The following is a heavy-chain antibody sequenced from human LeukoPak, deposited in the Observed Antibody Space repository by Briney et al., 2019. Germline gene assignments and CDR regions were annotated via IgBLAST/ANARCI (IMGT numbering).Heavy chain of an antibody. CDR2: INHSGST. V-gene: IGHV4-34*01. CDR3: ARGAPRSSWDIVVVPAAYFDY. J-gene: IGHJ4*02. Sequence: SETLSLTCAVYGGSFSGYYWSWIRQPPGKGLEWIGEINHSGSTNYNPSLKSRVTISVDTSKNQFSLKLSSVTAADTAVYYCARGAPRSSWDIVVVPAAYFDYWGQGTLVTVS. D-gene: IGHD2-2*01. CDR1: GGSFSGYY.